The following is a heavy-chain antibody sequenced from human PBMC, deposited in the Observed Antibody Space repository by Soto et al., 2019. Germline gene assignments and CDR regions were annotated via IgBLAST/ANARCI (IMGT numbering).Heavy chain of an antibody. CDR2: IYYSGST. Sequence: QLQLQESGPGLVKPSETLSLTCTVSGGSISSSSYYWGWIRQPPGKGLEWIGSIYYSGSTYYNPSLKSRVTISVDTSKNQFSLKLSSVTAADTAVYYCARRGLTMKAFDIWGQGTMVTVSS. D-gene: IGHD3-22*01. CDR3: ARRGLTMKAFDI. V-gene: IGHV4-39*01. J-gene: IGHJ3*02. CDR1: GGSISSSSYY.